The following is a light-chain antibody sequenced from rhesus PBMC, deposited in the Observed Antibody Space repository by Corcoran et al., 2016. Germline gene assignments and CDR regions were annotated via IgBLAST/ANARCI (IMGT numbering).Light chain of an antibody. Sequence: DIQMTQSPSSLSASVGDTVTITCRASQGITSYLNWFQQKPRKAPKLLIYDAFKLESGVPSRFSGSGSVTYFTLTISSLQPEEFATYYCLQHNNYPPTFGQGTKVEIK. J-gene: IGKJ1*01. CDR1: QGITSY. CDR3: LQHNNYPPT. V-gene: IGKV1-28*02. CDR2: DAF.